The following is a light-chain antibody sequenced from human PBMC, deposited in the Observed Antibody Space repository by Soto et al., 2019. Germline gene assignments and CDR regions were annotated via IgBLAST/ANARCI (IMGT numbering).Light chain of an antibody. CDR2: AAS. J-gene: IGKJ1*01. CDR1: QSISSY. CDR3: QQSYSTPGT. Sequence: DIQMTQSPSSLSASVGDRVTITCRASQSISSYLNWYQQKPGKAPKLLIYAASSLQSGVPSRFSGSGSGTDFTLTISSLQLEDFATYYCQQSYSTPGTFGQGTKVEIK. V-gene: IGKV1-39*01.